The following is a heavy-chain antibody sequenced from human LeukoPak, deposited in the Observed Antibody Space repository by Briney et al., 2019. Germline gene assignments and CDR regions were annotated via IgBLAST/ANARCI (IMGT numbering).Heavy chain of an antibody. CDR3: ARPTTGPATQGYDY. D-gene: IGHD1-1*01. V-gene: IGHV4-39*01. CDR2: IYYRGNT. Sequence: SETLSLTCTVSGGSISSSPYYWAWIRQPPGRWLEWLGSIYYRGNTYHTPSLKSRVTISVDTSKNQFSLSVISVTAADTAVYFCARPTTGPATQGYDYWGQGILVTVAS. CDR1: GGSISSSPYY. J-gene: IGHJ4*02.